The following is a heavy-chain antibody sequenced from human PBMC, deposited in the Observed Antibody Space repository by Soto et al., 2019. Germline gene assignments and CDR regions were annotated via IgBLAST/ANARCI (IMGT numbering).Heavy chain of an antibody. Sequence: GGSLRLSCAASGFTFSSYAMSWVRQAPGKGLEWVSAISGSGGSTYYADSVKGRFTISRDNSKNTLYLQMNSLRAEDTAVYYCAKFANIVVVADDAFDIWGQGTMVTVSS. V-gene: IGHV3-23*01. D-gene: IGHD2-15*01. CDR2: ISGSGGST. CDR3: AKFANIVVVADDAFDI. CDR1: GFTFSSYA. J-gene: IGHJ3*02.